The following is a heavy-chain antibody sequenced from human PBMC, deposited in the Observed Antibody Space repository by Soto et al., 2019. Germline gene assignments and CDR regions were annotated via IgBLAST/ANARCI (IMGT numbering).Heavy chain of an antibody. CDR2: INSDGSST. D-gene: IGHD2-15*01. CDR1: GFTFSSYW. J-gene: IGHJ6*02. V-gene: IGHV3-74*01. Sequence: EVQLVESGGGLVQPGGSLRLSCAASGFTFSSYWMHWVRQAPGKGLVWVSRINSDGSSTSYADSVKGRFTISRDNAKNTLYLGMNILRAEDTAVYYCAREGVVVAAVYYYYGLDVWGQGTTVTVSS. CDR3: AREGVVVAAVYYYYGLDV.